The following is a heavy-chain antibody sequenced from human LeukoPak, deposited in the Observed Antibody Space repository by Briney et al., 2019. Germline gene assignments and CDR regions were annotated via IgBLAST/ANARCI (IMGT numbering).Heavy chain of an antibody. V-gene: IGHV3-74*01. CDR1: GFXFTNYW. CDR3: ARPIRGYDGFDI. D-gene: IGHD5-12*01. Sequence: GGSLRLSCAASGFXFTNYWMYWVRQAPGKGLVWVSRINSGGSKTNFADSVNGRFTISRDNAKNTLYLQMNSLRAEDTAMYYCARPIRGYDGFDIWGQGTMVTVSS. J-gene: IGHJ3*02. CDR2: INSGGSKT.